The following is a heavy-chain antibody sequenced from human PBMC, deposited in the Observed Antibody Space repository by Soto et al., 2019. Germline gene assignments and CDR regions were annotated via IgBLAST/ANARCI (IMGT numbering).Heavy chain of an antibody. CDR2: IDPSDSYT. J-gene: IGHJ6*02. CDR1: GYSFTSYW. V-gene: IGHV5-10-1*01. D-gene: IGHD3-10*01. CDR3: ARSPLWFGELLGWYYYYGMDV. Sequence: PGESLKISCKGSGYSFTSYWISWVRQMPGKGLEWMGRIDPSDSYTNYSPSFQGHVTISADKSISTAYLQWSSLKASDTAMYYCARSPLWFGELLGWYYYYGMDVWGQGTTVTVSS.